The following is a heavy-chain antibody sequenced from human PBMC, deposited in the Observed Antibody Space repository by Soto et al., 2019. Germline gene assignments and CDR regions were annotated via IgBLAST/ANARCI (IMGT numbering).Heavy chain of an antibody. J-gene: IGHJ4*02. D-gene: IGHD2-15*01. CDR3: ARVGYCSGGSCLSYSGYFDY. CDR2: ISSNGGST. CDR1: GFTFSSYA. V-gene: IGHV3-64*01. Sequence: EVQLVESGGGLVQPGGSLRLSCAASGFTFSSYAMHWVRQAPGKGLEYVSAISSNGGSTYYANSVKGRFTISRDNSKNTRYLQMGSLRAEDMAVYYCARVGYCSGGSCLSYSGYFDYWGQGTLVTVSS.